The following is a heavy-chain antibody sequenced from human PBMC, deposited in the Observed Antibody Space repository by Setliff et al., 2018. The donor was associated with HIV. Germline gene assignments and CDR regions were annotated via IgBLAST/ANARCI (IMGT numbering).Heavy chain of an antibody. J-gene: IGHJ3*02. Sequence: SETLSLTCTVSGGSLNSGTYYWGWVRQPPGKGLEWIGNVYYSGTTYYNPYLKSRVTISVDTSKNQFSLKLKSVTTTDTGIYYCVRLPSSRGVVAPAAFGIWGQGTVVTVSS. CDR2: VYYSGTT. D-gene: IGHD3-22*01. CDR3: VRLPSSRGVVAPAAFGI. V-gene: IGHV4-39*01. CDR1: GGSLNSGTYY.